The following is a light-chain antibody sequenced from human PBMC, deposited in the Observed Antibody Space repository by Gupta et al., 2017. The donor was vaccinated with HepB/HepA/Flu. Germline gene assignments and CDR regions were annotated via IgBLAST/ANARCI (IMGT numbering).Light chain of an antibody. J-gene: IGLJ3*02. CDR1: SSNIGSNY. Sequence: SVLPQPPSAPGTPGQRVTISCSGSSSNIGSNYVYWYQQLPGTAPKLLIYRNNQRPSGVPDRFSGSKAGTSAYRDIRGLRSEDEADYYGAAWDDSLSGLVFGGGTKLTVL. CDR2: RNN. CDR3: AAWDDSLSGLV. V-gene: IGLV1-47*01.